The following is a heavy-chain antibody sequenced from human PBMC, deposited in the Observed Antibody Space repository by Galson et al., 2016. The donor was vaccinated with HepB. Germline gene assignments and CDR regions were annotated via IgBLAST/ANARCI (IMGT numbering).Heavy chain of an antibody. J-gene: IGHJ4*02. V-gene: IGHV3-23*01. D-gene: IGHD4-17*01. CDR2: ISDNGGST. Sequence: SLRLSCEASGYTFSNFAMNWVRQAPGKGLEWVSGISDNGGSTYYVDSVKGHFTISRDNSKNMPYLQRNPLRAQDTAVHYCAQELTTVPTEADSWGQGTLVTVPS. CDR1: GYTFSNFA. CDR3: AQELTTVPTEADS.